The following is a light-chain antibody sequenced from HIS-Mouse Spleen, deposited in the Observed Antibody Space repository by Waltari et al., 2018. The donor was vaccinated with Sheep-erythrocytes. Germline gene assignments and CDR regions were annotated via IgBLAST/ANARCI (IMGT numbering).Light chain of an antibody. J-gene: IGLJ1*01. CDR1: GSDVGGYNY. Sequence: QSALTQPRSVSGPPGQSATISCTGTGSDVGGYNYFSWYQQHPGKAPKLMIYDVSKRPSGVPDRFSGSKSGNTASLTISGLQAEDEADYYCCSYAGSYNHVFATGTKVTVL. CDR2: DVS. V-gene: IGLV2-11*01. CDR3: CSYAGSYNHV.